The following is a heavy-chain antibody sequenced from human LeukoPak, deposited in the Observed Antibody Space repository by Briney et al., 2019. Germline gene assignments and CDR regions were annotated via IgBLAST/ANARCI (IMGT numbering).Heavy chain of an antibody. CDR2: MNPNSGNT. CDR3: ARGAMIVVVPFDY. D-gene: IGHD3-22*01. J-gene: IGHJ4*02. Sequence: GASVKVSCKASGYTFTNYDINWVRQATGQGLEWMGWMNPNSGNTGYAQKFQGRVTMTRDMSTSTVYMELSSLRSEDTAVYYCARGAMIVVVPFDYWGQGTLVTVSS. V-gene: IGHV1-8*01. CDR1: GYTFTNYD.